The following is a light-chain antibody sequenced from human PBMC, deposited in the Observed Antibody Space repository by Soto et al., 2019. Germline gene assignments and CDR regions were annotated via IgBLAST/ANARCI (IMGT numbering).Light chain of an antibody. Sequence: EIVLTQSPATLSLSPGERATLSCRASQSVGSSLAWYQQKPGQAPRLLLYDASNRATDIPARFSGSGSGTDLPLTISSLEPEDFGVYYCQQRSSWWTFGQGTNVEIK. CDR3: QQRSSWWT. CDR1: QSVGSS. V-gene: IGKV3-11*01. J-gene: IGKJ1*01. CDR2: DAS.